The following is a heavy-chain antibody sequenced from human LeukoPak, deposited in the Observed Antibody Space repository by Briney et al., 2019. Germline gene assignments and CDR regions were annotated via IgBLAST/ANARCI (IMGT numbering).Heavy chain of an antibody. Sequence: SETLSLTCAVYGVSFSGYYWSWVRQPPGKGLEWIGEINHRGSTNYNPSLKSRVTISVDTSKNLFSLKLSSVTAADTAVYYCARQIMVRGVIIYYYYYYMDVWGKGTTVTVSS. V-gene: IGHV4-34*01. CDR2: INHRGST. D-gene: IGHD3-10*01. CDR3: ARQIMVRGVIIYYYYYYMDV. CDR1: GVSFSGYY. J-gene: IGHJ6*03.